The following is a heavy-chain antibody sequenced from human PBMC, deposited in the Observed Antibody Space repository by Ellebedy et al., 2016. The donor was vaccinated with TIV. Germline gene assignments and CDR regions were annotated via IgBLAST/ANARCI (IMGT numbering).Heavy chain of an antibody. Sequence: AASVKVSCKASGFTFTSSDINWVRQATGQGLEWMGWMNPNSGKIGYAQKFQGRVSMTRNTSISTAYMELSSLRSDDTAVYYCARAVVAAGPDSWGQGTLVTVSS. CDR1: GFTFTSSD. CDR3: ARAVVAAGPDS. V-gene: IGHV1-8*01. D-gene: IGHD6-25*01. CDR2: MNPNSGKI. J-gene: IGHJ4*02.